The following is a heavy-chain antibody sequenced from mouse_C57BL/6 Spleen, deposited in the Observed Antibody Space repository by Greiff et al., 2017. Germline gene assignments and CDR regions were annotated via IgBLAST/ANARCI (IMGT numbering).Heavy chain of an antibody. V-gene: IGHV1-52*01. CDR3: ARSRTAGYFDD. CDR2: IDPSDSET. Sequence: QVQLQQPGAELVRPGSSVKLSCKASGYTFTSYWMHWVKQRPIQGLEWIGNIDPSDSETHYNQKFKDKATLTVDKSSSTAYMQLSSLTSEDSAVYSCARSRTAGYFDDWGQGTTLTVSS. J-gene: IGHJ2*01. CDR1: GYTFTSYW.